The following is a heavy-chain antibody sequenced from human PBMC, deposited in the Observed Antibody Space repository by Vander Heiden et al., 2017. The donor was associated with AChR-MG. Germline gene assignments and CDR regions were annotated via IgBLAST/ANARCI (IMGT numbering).Heavy chain of an antibody. CDR2: IWYDGSNK. V-gene: IGHV3-33*01. D-gene: IGHD1-1*01. Sequence: QVQLVESGGGVVQPGRSLRLSCAESGFTFSSYGMHWVRQAPGKGLEWVAVIWYDGSNKYYADSVKGRFTISRDNSKNTLYLQMNSLRAEDTAVYYCARDGRNDGPDYWGQGTLVTVSS. CDR3: ARDGRNDGPDY. J-gene: IGHJ4*02. CDR1: GFTFSSYG.